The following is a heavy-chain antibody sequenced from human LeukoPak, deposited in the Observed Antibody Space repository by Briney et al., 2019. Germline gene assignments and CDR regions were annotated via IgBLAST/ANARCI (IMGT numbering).Heavy chain of an antibody. CDR1: GDSISTYY. J-gene: IGHJ5*02. D-gene: IGHD6-19*01. V-gene: IGHV4-4*09. CDR3: AKTGRPNNSGWYRWFDP. CDR2: ICNSGGT. Sequence: SDTLSLTCTVSGDSISTYYWSWIRQPPGKGLEWIGCICNSGGTNYNPSLKSRVTISVGTSKNQFSLNLSSVTAADTAVYYCAKTGRPNNSGWYRWFDPWGQGTLVTVSS.